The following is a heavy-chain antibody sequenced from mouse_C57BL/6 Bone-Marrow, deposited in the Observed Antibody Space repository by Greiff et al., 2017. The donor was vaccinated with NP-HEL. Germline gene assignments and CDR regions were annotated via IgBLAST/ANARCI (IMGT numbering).Heavy chain of an antibody. V-gene: IGHV1-50*01. J-gene: IGHJ4*01. CDR1: GYTFTSYW. CDR3: ARGGSTPMDY. D-gene: IGHD2-1*01. Sequence: VQLQQPGAELVKPGASVKLSCKASGYTFTSYWMQWVKQRPGQGLEWIGEIDPSDSYTNYNQKFTGKATLTVDTSSSTAYMQLSSLTSEDSAVYYCARGGSTPMDYWGQGTSVTVSS. CDR2: IDPSDSYT.